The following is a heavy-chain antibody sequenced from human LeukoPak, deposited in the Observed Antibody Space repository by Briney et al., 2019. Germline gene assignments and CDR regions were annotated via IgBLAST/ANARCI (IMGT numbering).Heavy chain of an antibody. CDR1: GYTFTSYD. V-gene: IGHV1-8*01. CDR2: MNPNSGNT. CDR3: ARVRSLQWLVQEYFQH. Sequence: GASVKVSCKASGYTFTSYDINWVRQATGQGLEWMGWMNPNSGNTGYAQKFQGRVTMTRNTSISTAYMELSSLRSEDTAVYYCARVRSLQWLVQEYFQHWGQGTLVAVSS. J-gene: IGHJ1*01. D-gene: IGHD6-19*01.